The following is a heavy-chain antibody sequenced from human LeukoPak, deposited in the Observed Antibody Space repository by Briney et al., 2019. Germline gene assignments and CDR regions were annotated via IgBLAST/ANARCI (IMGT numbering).Heavy chain of an antibody. CDR2: IYSSGDT. CDR3: VSPCCGGGSCDHYVDH. Sequence: SETLSLSCMASGSSITSGGYYWTWIRQHTGKGLEWIGYIYSSGDTYYNPSLKSRVTISLDTSRNQFSLSLSSVTAADTAVYYCVSPCCGGGSCDHYVDHWGQGALVTVSS. CDR1: GSSITSGGYY. D-gene: IGHD2-15*01. J-gene: IGHJ4*02. V-gene: IGHV4-31*03.